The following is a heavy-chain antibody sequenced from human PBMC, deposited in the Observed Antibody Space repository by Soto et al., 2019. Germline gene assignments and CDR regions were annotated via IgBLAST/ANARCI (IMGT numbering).Heavy chain of an antibody. CDR3: ARCGDYVGGWYFDL. CDR2: INDSGST. J-gene: IGHJ2*01. D-gene: IGHD4-17*01. Sequence: QVQLQQWGAGLLKPSETLSLTCAVYGGAFSGYYWNWIRQPPGKGLEWIGEINDSGSTNYNPSLKSRVTISVDTSKNQFSLSLTSVTAADTAVYYCARCGDYVGGWYFDLCGRGTLVTVSS. V-gene: IGHV4-34*01. CDR1: GGAFSGYY.